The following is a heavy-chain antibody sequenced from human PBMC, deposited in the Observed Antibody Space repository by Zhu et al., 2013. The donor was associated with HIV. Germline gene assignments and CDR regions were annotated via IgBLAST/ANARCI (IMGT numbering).Heavy chain of an antibody. D-gene: IGHD5-12*01. CDR1: GYTFTAYY. Sequence: QVQLVQSGAEVKKPGASVKVSCKSSGYTFTAYYIHWLRQAPGQGLEWMGWFKPNSGDTKFAQKFQGRVTMTSDTSIGTAYMELSTLEYDDTAVYYCAIGSPLGDPIKAPCDHWGQGTLVTVSS. CDR3: AIGSPLGDPIKAPCDH. J-gene: IGHJ4*02. V-gene: IGHV1-2*02. CDR2: FKPNSGDT.